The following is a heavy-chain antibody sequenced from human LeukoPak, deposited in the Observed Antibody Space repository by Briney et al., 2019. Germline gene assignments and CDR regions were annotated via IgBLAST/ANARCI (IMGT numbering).Heavy chain of an antibody. CDR3: AREGHLVRGVMSYYYGMDV. J-gene: IGHJ6*02. Sequence: ASVKVSCKASGYTFTGYYMHWVRQAPGQGLEWMGWINPNSGGTNYAQKFQGRVTMTRDTSISTAYMELSRLRSDDTAVYYCAREGHLVRGVMSYYYGMDVWGQGTTVTVSS. CDR1: GYTFTGYY. V-gene: IGHV1-2*02. CDR2: INPNSGGT. D-gene: IGHD3-10*01.